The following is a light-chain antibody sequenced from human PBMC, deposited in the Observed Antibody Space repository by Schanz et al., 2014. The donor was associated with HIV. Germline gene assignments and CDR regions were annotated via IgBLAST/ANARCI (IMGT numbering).Light chain of an antibody. CDR2: AAS. V-gene: IGKV1-39*01. CDR3: QQYYSYPLT. J-gene: IGKJ4*01. Sequence: DIQMTQSPSSLSASVGDRVTITCQASQDISSYLNWYQQKPGKAPKLLIYAASSLQSGVPSRFSGSGSGTDFTLTISCLQSEDFATYYCQQYYSYPLTFGGGTKVEIK. CDR1: QDISSY.